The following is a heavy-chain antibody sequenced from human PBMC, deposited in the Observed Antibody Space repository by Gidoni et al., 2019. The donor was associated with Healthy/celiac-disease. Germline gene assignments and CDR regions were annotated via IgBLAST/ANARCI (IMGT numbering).Heavy chain of an antibody. CDR2: ISYDGSNK. V-gene: IGHV3-30*18. Sequence: QVQLVESGGGVVQPGRSLRLSCAASGFTFSSYGMHWVRQAPGKGLEWVAVISYDGSNKYYADSVKGRFTISRDNSKNTLYLQMNSLRAEDTAVYYCAKDMNQYSSSWYDGVNWGQGTLVTVSS. J-gene: IGHJ4*02. CDR1: GFTFSSYG. CDR3: AKDMNQYSSSWYDGVN. D-gene: IGHD6-13*01.